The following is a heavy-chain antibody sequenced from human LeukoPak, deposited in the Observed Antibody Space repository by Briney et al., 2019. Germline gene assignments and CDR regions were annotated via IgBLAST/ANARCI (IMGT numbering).Heavy chain of an antibody. J-gene: IGHJ4*02. CDR3: ARHIPFDC. CDR1: GFTFSSSS. Sequence: GGSLRLSCAASGFTFSSSSMNWVRQAPEKGLERVSYISTSGGTIYYADSVKGRLTISRDNAQNSLYLQMDSLRAEDTAVYYCARHIPFDCWGQGTLVTVSS. D-gene: IGHD2-21*01. CDR2: ISTSGGTI. V-gene: IGHV3-48*01.